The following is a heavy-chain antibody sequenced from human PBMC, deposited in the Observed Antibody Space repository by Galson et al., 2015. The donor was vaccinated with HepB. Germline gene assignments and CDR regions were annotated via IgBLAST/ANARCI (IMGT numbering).Heavy chain of an antibody. Sequence: SVKVSCKASGYTFTSYYMHWVRQAPGQGLEWMGWINPNSGGTNYAQKFQGWVTMTRDTSISTAYMELSRLRSDDTAVYYCARAQSYYDILTGYPYYYYYGMDVWGQGTTVTVSS. CDR3: ARAQSYYDILTGYPYYYYYGMDV. J-gene: IGHJ6*02. V-gene: IGHV1-2*04. D-gene: IGHD3-9*01. CDR2: INPNSGGT. CDR1: GYTFTSYY.